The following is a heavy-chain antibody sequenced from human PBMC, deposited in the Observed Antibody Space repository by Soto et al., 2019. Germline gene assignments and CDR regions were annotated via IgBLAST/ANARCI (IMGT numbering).Heavy chain of an antibody. CDR2: ISGSGGST. J-gene: IGHJ6*02. CDR1: GFTFSSYA. Sequence: GGSLRLSCAASGFTFSSYAMSWVRQAPGKGLEWVSAISGSGGSTYYADSVKGRFTISRDNSKNTLYLQMNSLRAEDTAVYYCAKTQYSWNDEYYYYYGMDVWGQGTTVTVSS. D-gene: IGHD1-20*01. V-gene: IGHV3-23*01. CDR3: AKTQYSWNDEYYYYYGMDV.